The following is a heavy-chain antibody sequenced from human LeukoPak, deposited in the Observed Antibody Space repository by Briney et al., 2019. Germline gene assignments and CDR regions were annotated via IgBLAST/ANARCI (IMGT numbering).Heavy chain of an antibody. Sequence: ASVKVSCKASGYTFTSYGISWVRQAPGQGLEWMGWISAYNGNANYAQKLQGRVVMTTDTSTSTAYMELRSLRSDDTAVYYCARVPDTAMVVYYFDYWGRGTLVTVSS. V-gene: IGHV1-18*01. CDR2: ISAYNGNA. J-gene: IGHJ4*02. D-gene: IGHD5-18*01. CDR1: GYTFTSYG. CDR3: ARVPDTAMVVYYFDY.